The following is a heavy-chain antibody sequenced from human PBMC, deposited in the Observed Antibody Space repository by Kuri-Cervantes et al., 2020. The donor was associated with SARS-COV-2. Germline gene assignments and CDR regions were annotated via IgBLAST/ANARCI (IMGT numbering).Heavy chain of an antibody. CDR1: GFTFSDYY. D-gene: IGHD6-19*01. CDR3: ARDSAAAGNDY. Sequence: GGSLRLSCAASGFTFSDYYMSWIRQAPGKGLEWVSYISSSSSYIYYADSVKGRFTISRDNAKNSLYLQMNSLRAEDTAVYYCARDSAAAGNDYWGQGTLVTVSS. CDR2: ISSSSSYI. J-gene: IGHJ4*02. V-gene: IGHV3-11*06.